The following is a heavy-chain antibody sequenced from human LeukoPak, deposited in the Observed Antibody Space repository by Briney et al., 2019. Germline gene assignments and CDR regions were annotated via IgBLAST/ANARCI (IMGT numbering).Heavy chain of an antibody. CDR3: ARDNQYSYGPSPFDY. Sequence: EASVKVSCKASGGTFSSYAISWVRQAPGQGLEWMGGIIPIFGTANYAQKFQGRVTITADESTSTAYMELSSLRSEDTAVYYCARDNQYSYGPSPFDYWGQGTLVTVSS. CDR2: IIPIFGTA. J-gene: IGHJ4*02. D-gene: IGHD5-18*01. CDR1: GGTFSSYA. V-gene: IGHV1-69*13.